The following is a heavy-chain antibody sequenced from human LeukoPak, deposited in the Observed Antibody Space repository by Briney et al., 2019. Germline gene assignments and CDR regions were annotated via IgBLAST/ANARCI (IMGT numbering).Heavy chain of an antibody. D-gene: IGHD3-10*01. J-gene: IGHJ4*02. V-gene: IGHV1-2*06. CDR1: GYTFTGYY. Sequence: ASVKVSCKASGYTFTGYYMHWVRQAPGQGLEWMGRINPNSGGTNYAQKFQGRVTMTRDTSISTAYMELSRLRSDDTAVYYCARGPMVRGVIISLFDYWGQGTLVTVSS. CDR2: INPNSGGT. CDR3: ARGPMVRGVIISLFDY.